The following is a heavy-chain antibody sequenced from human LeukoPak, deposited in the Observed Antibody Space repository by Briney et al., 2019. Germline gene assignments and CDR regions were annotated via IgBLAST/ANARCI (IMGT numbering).Heavy chain of an antibody. CDR3: ASLVVPAANFDY. CDR1: GYTFSGYY. J-gene: IGHJ4*02. CDR2: INPNSGGT. V-gene: IGHV1-2*02. D-gene: IGHD2-2*01. Sequence: GASVKVSCTASGYTFSGYYMHWVRQAPGQGLEWMGWINPNSGGTNYAQKFQGRVTMTRDTSISTAYMELSRLRSDDTAGYYCASLVVPAANFDYWGQGTLVTVSS.